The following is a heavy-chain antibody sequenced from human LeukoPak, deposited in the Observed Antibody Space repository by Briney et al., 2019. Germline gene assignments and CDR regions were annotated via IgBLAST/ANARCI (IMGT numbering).Heavy chain of an antibody. J-gene: IGHJ3*02. V-gene: IGHV3-15*01. Sequence: PGGSLRLSCAASGFTFSNAWMSWVRQAPGEGLEWVVRIKSKTDGGTTDYAAPVKGRFTISRDDSKNTLYLHRNSLKTEDTAVYYCTTGELRWGWGGGRDALDIWGQGTMVTVSA. CDR3: TTGELRWGWGGGRDALDI. CDR2: IKSKTDGGTT. CDR1: GFTFSNAW. D-gene: IGHD4-23*01.